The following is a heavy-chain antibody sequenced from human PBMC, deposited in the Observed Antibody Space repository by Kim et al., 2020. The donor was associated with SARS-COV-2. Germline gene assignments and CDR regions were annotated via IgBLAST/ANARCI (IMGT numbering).Heavy chain of an antibody. Sequence: SVKVSCKASGGTFSSYAIRWVRQAPGQGLEWMGGIIASFGTANYAQKFQGRVTITADESTSTAYMELSSLRSEDTAVYYCASCRWDGYRPYYYYGVVVWAQGTTVTLPS. CDR2: IIASFGTA. V-gene: IGHV1-69*13. D-gene: IGHD5-12*01. CDR1: GGTFSSYA. J-gene: IGHJ6*02. CDR3: ASCRWDGYRPYYYYGVVV.